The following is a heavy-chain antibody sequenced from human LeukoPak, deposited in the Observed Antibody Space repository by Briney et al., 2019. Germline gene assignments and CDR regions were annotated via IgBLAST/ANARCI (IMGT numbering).Heavy chain of an antibody. V-gene: IGHV4-39*01. D-gene: IGHD3-10*01. J-gene: IGHJ2*01. CDR1: GGSMSSTDHF. CDR3: ARQGVVPNKAGWYFDL. CDR2: FYYTGTI. Sequence: PSETLSLTCIVSGGSMSSTDHFWGWIRQPPGKGLEWIGSFYYTGTIFYSPSLESRGTISIDTSKNQFSLKIRSVTAADTAVYHCARQGVVPNKAGWYFDLWGRGALVTVSS.